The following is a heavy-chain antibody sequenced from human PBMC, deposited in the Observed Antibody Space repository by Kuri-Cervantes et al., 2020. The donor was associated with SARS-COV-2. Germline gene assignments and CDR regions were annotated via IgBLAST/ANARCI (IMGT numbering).Heavy chain of an antibody. D-gene: IGHD3-3*01. Sequence: ASVKVSCKASGYTFTSYGISWVRQAPGQGLEWMGWISAYNGNTNYAQKLQGRVTMTTDTSTSTAYMELRSLRSDDTAVYYCAREYYDFWSGAFYYYYGMDVWGQGTTVTVSS. CDR1: GYTFTSYG. V-gene: IGHV1-18*01. CDR2: ISAYNGNT. J-gene: IGHJ6*02. CDR3: AREYYDFWSGAFYYYYGMDV.